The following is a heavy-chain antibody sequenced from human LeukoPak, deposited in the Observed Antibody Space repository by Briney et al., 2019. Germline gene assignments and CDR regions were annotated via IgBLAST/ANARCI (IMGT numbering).Heavy chain of an antibody. Sequence: ASVKVSCKASGYTFTSYDINWVRQATGQGIEWMGWMNPNSGNTGYAQKFQGRVTMTRNTSISTAYMELSSLRSEDTAVYYCAVEHSYYYGSGSYLNWGQGTLVTVSS. CDR1: GYTFTSYD. D-gene: IGHD3-10*01. J-gene: IGHJ4*02. CDR3: AVEHSYYYGSGSYLN. V-gene: IGHV1-8*01. CDR2: MNPNSGNT.